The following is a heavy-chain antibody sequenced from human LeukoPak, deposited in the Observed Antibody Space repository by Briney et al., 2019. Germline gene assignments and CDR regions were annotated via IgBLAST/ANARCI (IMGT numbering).Heavy chain of an antibody. CDR3: ARLNTNVYSGGSYAS. CDR2: IYYNGST. Sequence: SETQSLTYTVSDGPISSSSYYWGWIRQPPGKGLEWIGCIYYNGSTYYNPSLKSRVTISVDTSKNQFSLKLGSVTAADTAVYYCARLNTNVYSGGSYASWGQRTLVTVSS. V-gene: IGHV4-39*01. CDR1: DGPISSSSYY. D-gene: IGHD6-19*01. J-gene: IGHJ5*02.